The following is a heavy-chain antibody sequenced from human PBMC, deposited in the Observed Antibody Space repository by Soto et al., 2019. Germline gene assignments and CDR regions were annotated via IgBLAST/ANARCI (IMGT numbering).Heavy chain of an antibody. CDR2: IYYSGST. CDR3: ASTSRTKYYDFWSGPSPSFDY. D-gene: IGHD3-3*01. J-gene: IGHJ4*02. CDR1: GGSISSSSYY. V-gene: IGHV4-39*01. Sequence: QLQLQESGPGLVKPSETLSLTCTVSGGSISSSSYYWGWIRQPPGKGLEWIGSIYYSGSTYYNPYLKSRVTISVYTSKNQFSLKLSSVTAADTAVYYCASTSRTKYYDFWSGPSPSFDYWGQGTLVTVSS.